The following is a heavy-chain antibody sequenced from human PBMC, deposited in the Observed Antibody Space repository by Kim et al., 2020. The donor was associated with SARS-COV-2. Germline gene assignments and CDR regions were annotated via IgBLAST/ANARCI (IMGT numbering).Heavy chain of an antibody. J-gene: IGHJ6*02. CDR2: IKQDGSEK. D-gene: IGHD3-22*01. V-gene: IGHV3-7*01. CDR3: TRDRWYYDGSDDSYCGMDV. Sequence: GGSLRLSCAASGFTFSSYWMNWVRQAPGKGLEWVANIKQDGSEKYYVDSVKGRFTISRDNAKNSLYLEMNSLRGEDTAVYYCTRDRWYYDGSDDSYCGMDVWGQGTTVTVSS. CDR1: GFTFSSYW.